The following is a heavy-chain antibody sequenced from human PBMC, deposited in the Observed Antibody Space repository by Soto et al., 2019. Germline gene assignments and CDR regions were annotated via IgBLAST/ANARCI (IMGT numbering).Heavy chain of an antibody. Sequence: SETMPLTCSVSVDSSSTSTFCWRWIRHPPGKGLEWIGTIYYSGGTYQNPSLKSRVTISVDTSKNQFSLTLSSVTAADTAVYYCARRLWNYYFDPWGQGSLVTVS. CDR3: ARRLWNYYFDP. D-gene: IGHD1-7*01. CDR2: IYYSGGT. V-gene: IGHV4-39*01. J-gene: IGHJ5*02. CDR1: VDSSSTSTFC.